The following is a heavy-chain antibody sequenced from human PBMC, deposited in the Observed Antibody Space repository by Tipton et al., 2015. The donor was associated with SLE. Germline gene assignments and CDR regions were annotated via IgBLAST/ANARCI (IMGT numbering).Heavy chain of an antibody. CDR1: GGSVSSGSYY. CDR2: IYYSGST. V-gene: IGHV4-39*07. J-gene: IGHJ4*02. Sequence: TLSLTCTVSGGSVSSGSYYWAWIRQPPGKGPEWIGTIYYSGSTYYYPSLKSRITISVDTSKNQFSLKLSSVTAADTAVYYCASLGYSYGLGFDYWGQGTLVTVSS. CDR3: ASLGYSYGLGFDY. D-gene: IGHD5-18*01.